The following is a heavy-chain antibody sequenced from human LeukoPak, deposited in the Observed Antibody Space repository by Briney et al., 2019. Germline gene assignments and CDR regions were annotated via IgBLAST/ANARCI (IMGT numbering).Heavy chain of an antibody. J-gene: IGHJ4*02. V-gene: IGHV3-43*02. D-gene: IGHD6-13*01. Sequence: PGGSLRLSCAASGFTFDDYAMHWVRQAPGKGLEWVSLISGDGSNIYYADSVKGRFTISRGNSKNSLYLQMNSLRTEDTALYYCAKDIIRYSSSWYTNWGQGTLVTVSS. CDR1: GFTFDDYA. CDR3: AKDIIRYSSSWYTN. CDR2: ISGDGSNI.